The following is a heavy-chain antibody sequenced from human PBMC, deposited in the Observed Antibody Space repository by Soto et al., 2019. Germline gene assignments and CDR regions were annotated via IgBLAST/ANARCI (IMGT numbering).Heavy chain of an antibody. J-gene: IGHJ6*04. Sequence: QVQLVQSGTEVKKPGASVKVSCKASGYTFTRFGINWVRQAPGQGLEWMGWISPYNGNTNYAQKFQDRVNMTTDTCTSTAYMELRSLRSDDTPGYYCAVRYCLIDVCFTPGVFDTDVWGKGTTVGVYS. D-gene: IGHD2-8*01. CDR3: AVRYCLIDVCFTPGVFDTDV. CDR1: GYTFTRFG. CDR2: ISPYNGNT. V-gene: IGHV1-18*01.